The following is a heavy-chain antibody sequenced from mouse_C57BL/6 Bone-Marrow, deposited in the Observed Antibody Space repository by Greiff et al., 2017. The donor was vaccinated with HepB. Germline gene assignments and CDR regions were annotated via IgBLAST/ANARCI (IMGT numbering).Heavy chain of an antibody. V-gene: IGHV1-55*01. J-gene: IGHJ3*01. D-gene: IGHD1-1*01. Sequence: QVQLQQSGAELVKPGASVKMSCKASGYTFTSYWITWVKQRPGQGLEWIGDIYPGSGSTNYNEKFKSKATLTVDTSSSTAYMQLSSLTSEDSAVYYCARASTSTVVAPGFAYWGQGTRVTVSA. CDR2: IYPGSGST. CDR1: GYTFTSYW. CDR3: ARASTSTVVAPGFAY.